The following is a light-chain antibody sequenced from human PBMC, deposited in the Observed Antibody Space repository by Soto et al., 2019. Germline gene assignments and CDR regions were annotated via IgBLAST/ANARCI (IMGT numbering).Light chain of an antibody. CDR3: SSYTSSSTNV. CDR1: SSDVGGYDY. V-gene: IGLV2-14*03. Sequence: QSVLTQPASVSGSPGQSIAISCTGTSSDVGGYDYVSWYQQLPGKAPKLMIYDVNNRPSGASNRVSGSKSGNTASLTISGHQAEDEADYYCSSYTSSSTNVFGTGTKVTVL. J-gene: IGLJ1*01. CDR2: DVN.